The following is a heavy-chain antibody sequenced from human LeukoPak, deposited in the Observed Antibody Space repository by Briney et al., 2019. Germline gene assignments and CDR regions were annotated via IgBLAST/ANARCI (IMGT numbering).Heavy chain of an antibody. CDR1: GGSISSYY. CDR2: MYYSGIT. Sequence: SETLSLTCTVSGGSISSYYWSWIRQPPGKGLEWIGYMYYSGITNYNPSLKSRVTISVDTSKNQFSLKLSSVTAADTAVYYCARGRDGYRRLDIWGQGTMVTVSS. J-gene: IGHJ3*02. CDR3: ARGRDGYRRLDI. V-gene: IGHV4-59*12. D-gene: IGHD5-24*01.